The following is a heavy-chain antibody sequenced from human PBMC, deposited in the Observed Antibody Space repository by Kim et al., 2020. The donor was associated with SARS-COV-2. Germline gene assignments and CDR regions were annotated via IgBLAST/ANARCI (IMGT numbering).Heavy chain of an antibody. CDR3: ARDGYNFRIDY. Sequence: GGSLRLSCAASGFTFSDYYMSWIRQAPGKGLEWVSYISSSSSYTNYADSVKGRFTISRDNTKNSLYLQMNSLRAEDTAVYYCARDGYNFRIDYWGQGTLVTVSS. J-gene: IGHJ4*02. CDR2: ISSSSSYT. V-gene: IGHV3-11*05. D-gene: IGHD5-12*01. CDR1: GFTFSDYY.